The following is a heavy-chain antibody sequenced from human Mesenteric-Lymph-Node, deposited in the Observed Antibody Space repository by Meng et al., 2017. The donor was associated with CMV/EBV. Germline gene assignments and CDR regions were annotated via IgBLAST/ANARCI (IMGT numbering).Heavy chain of an antibody. CDR3: ARGPGLSNGMNV. CDR1: GFIVSSDY. D-gene: IGHD4/OR15-4a*01. Sequence: GESLKISCAASGFIVSSDYMNWVRQAPGKGLEWVSVVYSGGSTYYADSVKGRFTISRDNSKNTVYLQMNSLRVEDTAIYYCARGPGLSNGMNVWGQGTPVTVSS. J-gene: IGHJ6*02. CDR2: VYSGGST. V-gene: IGHV3-53*01.